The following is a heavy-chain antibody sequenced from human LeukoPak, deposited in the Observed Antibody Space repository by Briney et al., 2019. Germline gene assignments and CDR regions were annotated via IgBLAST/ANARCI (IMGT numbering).Heavy chain of an antibody. V-gene: IGHV3-53*01. D-gene: IGHD3-10*01. CDR1: GFTVSGNY. CDR2: IYKNNNT. Sequence: PGGSLRLSCAASGFTVSGNYMTWVRQAPGKGLDWVSVIYKNNNTYHADSVRGRFTISGDNSRNTVYLQMNSLRAEDTAVYYCARGWSGYDYWGQGTLVTVSS. CDR3: ARGWSGYDY. J-gene: IGHJ4*02.